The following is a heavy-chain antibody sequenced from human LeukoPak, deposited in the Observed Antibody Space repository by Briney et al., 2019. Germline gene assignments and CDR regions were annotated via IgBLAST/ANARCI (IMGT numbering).Heavy chain of an antibody. D-gene: IGHD1-7*01. CDR1: GGSISSYY. J-gene: IGHJ5*02. Sequence: SETLSLTCTVSGGSISSYYWSWIRQPAGKGLEWIGRIYTSGSTNYNPSLKSRVTMSVDTSKNQFSLKLSSVTAADTAVYYCARDETGTTPYSWFDPWGQGTLVTVSS. CDR3: ARDETGTTPYSWFDP. CDR2: IYTSGST. V-gene: IGHV4-4*07.